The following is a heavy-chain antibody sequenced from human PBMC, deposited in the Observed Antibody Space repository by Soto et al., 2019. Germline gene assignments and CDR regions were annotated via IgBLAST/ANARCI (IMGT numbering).Heavy chain of an antibody. D-gene: IGHD6-19*01. CDR1: GFTLSRKG. J-gene: IGHJ6*02. CDR3: AKDALTVAGPQRGSLDV. Sequence: SLRLSCAASGFTLSRKGMHWVRQAPGKGLEWVAVISYDGSNKYYGDSVKGRFTISRDNSKNTVYLQMNSLRAEDTAVYYCAKDALTVAGPQRGSLDVWGQGTTVTVSS. V-gene: IGHV3-30*18. CDR2: ISYDGSNK.